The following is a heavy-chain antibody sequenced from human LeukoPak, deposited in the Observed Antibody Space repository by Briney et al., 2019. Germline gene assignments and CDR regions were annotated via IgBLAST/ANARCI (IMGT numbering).Heavy chain of an antibody. CDR2: LSYDGSNK. D-gene: IGHD6-13*01. J-gene: IGHJ6*02. CDR3: ARDGGYSSPMDV. Sequence: PGGSMRLSCAASGFTFSSYAMHWVRQAPGKGLEWVGVLSYDGSNKYYADSVKGRFTISRDNSKNTLYLQMNSLRAEDTAVYYCARDGGYSSPMDVWGQGTTVTVSS. CDR1: GFTFSSYA. V-gene: IGHV3-30*04.